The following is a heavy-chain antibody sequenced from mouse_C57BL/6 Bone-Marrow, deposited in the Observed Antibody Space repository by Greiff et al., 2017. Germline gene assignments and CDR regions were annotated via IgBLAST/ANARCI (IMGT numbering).Heavy chain of an antibody. Sequence: VQLQQSGAELVRPGASVKLSCTASGFNIKDDYMHWVKQRPEQGLEWIGWIDPENGDTEYASKFQGKATITADTSSNTAYLQLSRLTSEDTAVYYCTTSVVATDYAMDYWGQGTSVTVSS. J-gene: IGHJ4*01. CDR2: IDPENGDT. D-gene: IGHD1-1*01. CDR3: TTSVVATDYAMDY. V-gene: IGHV14-4*01. CDR1: GFNIKDDY.